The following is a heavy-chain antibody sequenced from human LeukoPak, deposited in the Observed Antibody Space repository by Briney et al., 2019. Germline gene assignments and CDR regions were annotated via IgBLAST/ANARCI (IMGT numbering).Heavy chain of an antibody. Sequence: SETLSLTCTVSGYSISSGYYWGWIRQPPGKGLEWIGSIYHSGSTYYNPSLKSQVTISVDTSKNQFSLKLSSVTAADTAVYYCARVIGGDYEDWFDPWGQGTLVTVSS. V-gene: IGHV4-38-2*02. D-gene: IGHD4-17*01. CDR3: ARVIGGDYEDWFDP. CDR1: GYSISSGYY. CDR2: IYHSGST. J-gene: IGHJ5*02.